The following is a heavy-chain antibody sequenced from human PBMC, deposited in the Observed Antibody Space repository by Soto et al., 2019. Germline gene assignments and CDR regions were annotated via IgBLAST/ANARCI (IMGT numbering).Heavy chain of an antibody. Sequence: EVQLVESGGGLVQPGGSLRLSCAASGLSIGPYWMHWVRQVPGKGLVWVARINGDGSTTNYADSVKGRFTISRDNAKNTLYLQMNSLRAEDTAVYHCARAQMPGDYWGQGTLVNVSS. CDR1: GLSIGPYW. J-gene: IGHJ4*02. CDR2: INGDGSTT. CDR3: ARAQMPGDY. V-gene: IGHV3-74*01. D-gene: IGHD2-2*01.